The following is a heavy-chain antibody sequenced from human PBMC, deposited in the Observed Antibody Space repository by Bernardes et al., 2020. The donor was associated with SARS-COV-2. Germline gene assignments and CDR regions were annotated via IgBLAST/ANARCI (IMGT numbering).Heavy chain of an antibody. Sequence: AAGKDSCKASGYTFTSYGISWVRQAPGQGLEWMGWISAYNGNTNYAQKLQGRVTMTTDTSTSTAYMELRSLRSDDTAVYYCAREIIPTRGYFQHWGQGTLVTVSS. V-gene: IGHV1-18*01. CDR1: GYTFTSYG. D-gene: IGHD2-2*02. CDR2: ISAYNGNT. J-gene: IGHJ1*01. CDR3: AREIIPTRGYFQH.